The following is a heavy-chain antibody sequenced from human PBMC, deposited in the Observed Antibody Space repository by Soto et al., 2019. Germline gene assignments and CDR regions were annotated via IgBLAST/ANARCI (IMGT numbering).Heavy chain of an antibody. CDR2: ISYDGSNK. CDR1: GFTFSSYA. D-gene: IGHD3-10*01. J-gene: IGHJ6*02. Sequence: QVQLVESGGGVVQPGRSLRLSCAASGFTFSSYAMHWVRQAPGKGLEWVAVISYDGSNKYYADSVKGRFTISRDNSKNTLYLQMISLRAEDTAVYYCARDRTTMVRGVIGDYGMDVWGQGTTVTVSS. CDR3: ARDRTTMVRGVIGDYGMDV. V-gene: IGHV3-30-3*01.